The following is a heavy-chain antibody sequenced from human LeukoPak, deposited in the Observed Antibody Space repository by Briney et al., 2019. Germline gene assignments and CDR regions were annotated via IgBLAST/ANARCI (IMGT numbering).Heavy chain of an antibody. CDR1: GYSISSDNW. Sequence: SDTLSLTCAVSGYSISSDNWWGRIRQPPGKGLEWIGYIYYSGSTYYNPSLKSRVTTSVDTPKNQFSLKIISVTAEATALCYCAKKRAAAAWFDPWGQGTLVTVSS. V-gene: IGHV4-28*01. CDR2: IYYSGST. CDR3: AKKRAAAAWFDP. D-gene: IGHD6-13*01. J-gene: IGHJ5*02.